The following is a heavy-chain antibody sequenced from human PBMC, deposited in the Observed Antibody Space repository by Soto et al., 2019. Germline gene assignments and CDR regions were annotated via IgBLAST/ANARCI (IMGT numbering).Heavy chain of an antibody. V-gene: IGHV3-30*18. J-gene: IGHJ6*02. D-gene: IGHD2-2*01. CDR3: AKNLDEIVFVPAAPPYYYYGMDV. CDR2: ISNDGNNE. CDR1: GFSFSSYG. Sequence: QVQLVESGGGVVQPGRSLRLSCAASGFSFSSYGMHWVRQAPGKGLEWVAVISNDGNNEFYVDSVKGRFTISRDNSKNTLYLQRNSLRTNDTAVYYCAKNLDEIVFVPAAPPYYYYGMDVWGQGTTVTVAS.